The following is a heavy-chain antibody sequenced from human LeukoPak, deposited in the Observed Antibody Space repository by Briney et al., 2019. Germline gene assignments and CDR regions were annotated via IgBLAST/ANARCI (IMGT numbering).Heavy chain of an antibody. CDR3: AKDRPGYYYDSSGYYY. J-gene: IGHJ4*02. CDR2: ISGSGGST. Sequence: PGGSLRLSCAASGFTFSSYAMSWVRQAPGKGLEWVSAISGSGGSTYYADSVKGRFTISRDNSKNTLYLQMNSLRAEDTAVYYCAKDRPGYYYDSSGYYYWGQGTLVTVSS. CDR1: GFTFSSYA. V-gene: IGHV3-23*01. D-gene: IGHD3-22*01.